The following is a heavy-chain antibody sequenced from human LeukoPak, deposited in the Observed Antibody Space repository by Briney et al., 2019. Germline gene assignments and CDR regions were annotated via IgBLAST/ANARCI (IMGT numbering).Heavy chain of an antibody. D-gene: IGHD2-2*01. CDR1: GGSIGTYY. V-gene: IGHV4-4*07. Sequence: SETLSLTCTISGGSIGTYYWSWIRQPVGKGLEWIGRIYASGTTNYNPSLKSRVTMSVDTSKNQFSLKLSSVTAADTAVYYCARERYCSSTSCPIDYWGQGTLVTVSS. CDR2: IYASGTT. CDR3: ARERYCSSTSCPIDY. J-gene: IGHJ4*02.